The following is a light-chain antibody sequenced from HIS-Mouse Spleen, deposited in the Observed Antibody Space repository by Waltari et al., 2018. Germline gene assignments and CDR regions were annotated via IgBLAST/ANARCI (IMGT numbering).Light chain of an antibody. CDR3: YSTDSSGNHRV. Sequence: SYDLTQPPSVSVSPGQTARITCSGDALRKKYAYWYQQKSGQAPVLVIYEDSKRPSGIPERFSGSSSGTMATLTISGAQVEDEADYYCYSTDSSGNHRVFGGGTKLTVL. CDR2: EDS. J-gene: IGLJ2*01. CDR1: ALRKKY. V-gene: IGLV3-10*01.